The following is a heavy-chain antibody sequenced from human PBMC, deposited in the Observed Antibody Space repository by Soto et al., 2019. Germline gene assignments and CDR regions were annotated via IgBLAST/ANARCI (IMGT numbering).Heavy chain of an antibody. CDR2: IYHSGST. CDR1: GGSISSSNW. V-gene: IGHV4-4*02. CDR3: ARRHYYGSGSYYNVAVSAFDI. J-gene: IGHJ3*02. Sequence: SETLSLTCAVSGGSISSSNWWSWVRQPPGKGLEWIGEIYHSGSTNYNPSLKSRVTISVDKSKNQFSLKLSSVTAADTAVYYCARRHYYGSGSYYNVAVSAFDIWGQGTMVTVSS. D-gene: IGHD3-10*01.